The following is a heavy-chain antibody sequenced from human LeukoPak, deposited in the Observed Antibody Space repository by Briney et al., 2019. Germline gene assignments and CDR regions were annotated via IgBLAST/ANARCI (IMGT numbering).Heavy chain of an antibody. Sequence: PSETLSLTCAVYGGSFSGYYWSWLRQPPGKGLEWIGEINHSGSTNYNPSLKSRVTISVDTSKNQFSLKLSSVTAADTAVYYCARGRYGAPWYYYYMDVWGKGTTVTVSS. CDR3: ARGRYGAPWYYYYMDV. V-gene: IGHV4-34*01. J-gene: IGHJ6*03. D-gene: IGHD4-17*01. CDR1: GGSFSGYY. CDR2: INHSGST.